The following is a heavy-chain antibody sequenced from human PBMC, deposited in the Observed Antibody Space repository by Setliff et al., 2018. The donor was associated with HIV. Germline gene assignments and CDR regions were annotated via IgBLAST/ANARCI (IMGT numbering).Heavy chain of an antibody. V-gene: IGHV1-18*01. Sequence: ASVKVSCKPSGYTFTTYGLSWVRQAPGQGLEWMGWISTYSDESSSSQNLQGRLTMTTDTSTGTAYMELRSLRSDDTAVYYCARGLSSGPPADGFDIWGQGTMVTVSS. CDR2: ISTYSDES. J-gene: IGHJ3*02. CDR1: GYTFTTYG. D-gene: IGHD3-22*01. CDR3: ARGLSSGPPADGFDI.